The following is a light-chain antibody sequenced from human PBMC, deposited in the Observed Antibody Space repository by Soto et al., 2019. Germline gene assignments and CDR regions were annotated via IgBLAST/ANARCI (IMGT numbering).Light chain of an antibody. V-gene: IGKV1-5*03. CDR3: QQYNSYAT. Sequence: DIQMSQSPSTLSASVADRVTITCRASQSISSWLAWYQQKPGKAPDLLIYAASTLESGVPSRFSGSGSGTEFNLTISNLQPEDFVTYYCQQYNSYATFGQGTKVDIK. CDR2: AAS. CDR1: QSISSW. J-gene: IGKJ1*01.